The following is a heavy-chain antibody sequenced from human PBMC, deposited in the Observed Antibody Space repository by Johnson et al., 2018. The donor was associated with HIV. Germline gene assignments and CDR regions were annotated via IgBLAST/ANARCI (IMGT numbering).Heavy chain of an antibody. J-gene: IGHJ3*02. V-gene: IGHV3-30*03. D-gene: IGHD6-13*01. Sequence: QVQLVESGGGVVQPGRSLGLSCAASGFTFSTSGMHWVRQAPGKGLEWVAVISNDGSNKYYADSVKGRFTISRDNSKNTLYLQMNSLRAEDTAVYYCARVGYSSSWYLGAFDIWGQGTMVTVSS. CDR1: GFTFSTSG. CDR2: ISNDGSNK. CDR3: ARVGYSSSWYLGAFDI.